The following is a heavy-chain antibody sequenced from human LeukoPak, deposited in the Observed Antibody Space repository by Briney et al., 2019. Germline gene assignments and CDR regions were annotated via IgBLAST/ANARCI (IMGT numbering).Heavy chain of an antibody. J-gene: IGHJ4*02. CDR1: GFTLEHYG. Sequence: GESLRLSCEASGFTLEHYGMSWVRQAPGKGVEWVAGINWNGGITGYADSVKGRFTISRDNAKNSLYLQMNSLRVEDTALYYCARKGLGGELGGFDYWGQGTRVTVSS. V-gene: IGHV3-20*04. CDR2: INWNGGIT. D-gene: IGHD1-26*01. CDR3: ARKGLGGELGGFDY.